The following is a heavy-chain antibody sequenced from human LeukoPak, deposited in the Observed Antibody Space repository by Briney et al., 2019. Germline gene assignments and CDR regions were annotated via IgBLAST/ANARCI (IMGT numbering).Heavy chain of an antibody. Sequence: PSETLSLTCTVSGGSISSYYWSWIRQPAGKGLEWIGRIYTSGSTNYNPSLKSRVTMSVDTSKNQFSLKLSSVTAADTAVYYCARDLGSSSWYWGGNNWFDPWGQGTLVTVSS. D-gene: IGHD6-13*01. CDR1: GGSISSYY. V-gene: IGHV4-4*07. CDR3: ARDLGSSSWYWGGNNWFDP. CDR2: IYTSGST. J-gene: IGHJ5*02.